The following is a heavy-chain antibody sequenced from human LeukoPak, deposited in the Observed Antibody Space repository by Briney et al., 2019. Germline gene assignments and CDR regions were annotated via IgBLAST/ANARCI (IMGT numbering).Heavy chain of an antibody. CDR2: IIPIFGTA. CDR1: GGTFSSYA. J-gene: IGHJ6*03. Sequence: GASVKVSCKASGGTFSSYAISWVRQAPGQGLEWMGGIIPIFGTANYAQKFQGRVTITTDESTSTAYMELSSLRSEDTAVYYCASSKAGTTDYYYYYYMAVWGKGTTVTVSS. V-gene: IGHV1-69*05. CDR3: ASSKAGTTDYYYYYYMAV. D-gene: IGHD1-7*01.